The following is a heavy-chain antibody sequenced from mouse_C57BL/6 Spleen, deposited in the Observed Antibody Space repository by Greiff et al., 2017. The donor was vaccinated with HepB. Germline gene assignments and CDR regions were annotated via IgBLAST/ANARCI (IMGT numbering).Heavy chain of an antibody. CDR3: ARRDDGYFDV. CDR2: ISGGGGNT. D-gene: IGHD2-12*01. J-gene: IGHJ1*03. Sequence: VQLKESGGGLVKPGGSLKLSCAASGFTFSSYTMSWVRQTPEKRLAWVATISGGGGNTYYPDSVQGRFTISRDNAKNTLYLQMSRLRSDDTALYYCARRDDGYFDVWGTGTTVTVSS. CDR1: GFTFSSYT. V-gene: IGHV5-9*01.